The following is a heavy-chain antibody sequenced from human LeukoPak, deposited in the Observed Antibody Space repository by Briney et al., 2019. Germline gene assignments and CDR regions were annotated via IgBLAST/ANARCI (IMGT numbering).Heavy chain of an antibody. CDR1: GFTFSSYA. CDR3: VKGGVLASDYLDY. J-gene: IGHJ4*02. CDR2: VSSNGGST. V-gene: IGHV3-64D*09. Sequence: GGSLRLSCSASGFTFSSYAMHWVRQAPGKGLEYVSAVSSNGGSTYYADLVKGRFTISRDNSKNTLYLQMSSLRAEDTAVYYCVKGGVLASDYLDYWGQGTLVTVSS. D-gene: IGHD2-15*01.